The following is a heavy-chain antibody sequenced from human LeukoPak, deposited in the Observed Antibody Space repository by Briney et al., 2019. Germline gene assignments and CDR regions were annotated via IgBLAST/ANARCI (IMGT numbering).Heavy chain of an antibody. CDR3: ARGIGGRPYYYYYMDV. J-gene: IGHJ6*03. D-gene: IGHD4-23*01. Sequence: GASVKVSCKASGYTFTGYYMHWVRQAPGQGLEWMGWINPNSGGTNYAQKFQGRVTMTRDTSISTAYMELSRLRSDDTAVYYCARGIGGRPYYYYYMDVWGKGTTVTISS. CDR1: GYTFTGYY. CDR2: INPNSGGT. V-gene: IGHV1-2*02.